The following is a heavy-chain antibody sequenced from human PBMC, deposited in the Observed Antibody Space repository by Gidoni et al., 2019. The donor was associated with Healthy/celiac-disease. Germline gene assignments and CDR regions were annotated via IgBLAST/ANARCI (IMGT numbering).Heavy chain of an antibody. V-gene: IGHV4-38-2*02. CDR1: AYSIRSRYF. CDR3: ARDPHYDFWSGYYLDYGMDV. D-gene: IGHD3-3*01. J-gene: IGHJ6*02. CDR2: IYHSGRT. Sequence: QVQLQESGPGLVKPSGNLSLTCTCSAYSIRSRYFVGWHRQPPGKGLEWIGSIYHSGRTFYNPSLKSRVTISVDTSKNQFSLKLSSVTAADTAVYYCARDPHYDFWSGYYLDYGMDVWGQGTTVTVSS.